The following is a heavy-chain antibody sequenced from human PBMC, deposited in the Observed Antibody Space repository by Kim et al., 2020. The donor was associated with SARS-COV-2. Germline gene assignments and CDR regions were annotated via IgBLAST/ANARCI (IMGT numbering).Heavy chain of an antibody. V-gene: IGHV3-30*18. Sequence: GGSLRLSCAASGFTFSSYGMHWVRQAPGKGLEWVAVISYDGSNKYYADSVKGRFTISRDNSKNTLYLQMNSLRAEDTAVYYCAKEGEVDTAMAYYYYYG. CDR2: ISYDGSNK. CDR1: GFTFSSYG. J-gene: IGHJ6*01. D-gene: IGHD5-18*01. CDR3: AKEGEVDTAMAYYYYYG.